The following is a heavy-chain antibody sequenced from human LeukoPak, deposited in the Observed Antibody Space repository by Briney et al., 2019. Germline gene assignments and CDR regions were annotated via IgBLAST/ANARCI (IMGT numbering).Heavy chain of an antibody. CDR2: IYPGDSDT. Sequence: GAALKISFKGSGYSFTSYWIGWVRRMPGKGLEWRGIIYPGDSDTRYSPSFQGQVTISDDKSISTAYLQWTSLTASDTAMYYCERLSTSGWYGSYWGQGTLVTVSS. J-gene: IGHJ4*02. D-gene: IGHD6-19*01. V-gene: IGHV5-51*01. CDR1: GYSFTSYW. CDR3: ERLSTSGWYGSY.